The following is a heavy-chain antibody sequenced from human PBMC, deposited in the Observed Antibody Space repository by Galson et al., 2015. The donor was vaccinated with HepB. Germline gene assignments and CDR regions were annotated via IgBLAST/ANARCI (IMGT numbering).Heavy chain of an antibody. CDR3: ARDDGAVAGRGYYYYGMDV. Sequence: SLRLSCAASGFTFSSYSMNWVRQAPGKGLEWVSSISSSSSYIYYADSVKGRFTISRDNAKNSLYLQMNSLRAEDTAVYYCARDDGAVAGRGYYYYGMDVWGQGTTVTVSS. D-gene: IGHD6-19*01. J-gene: IGHJ6*02. CDR1: GFTFSSYS. CDR2: ISSSSSYI. V-gene: IGHV3-21*01.